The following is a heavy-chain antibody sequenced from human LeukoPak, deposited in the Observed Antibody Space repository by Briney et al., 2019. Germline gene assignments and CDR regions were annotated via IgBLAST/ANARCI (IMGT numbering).Heavy chain of an antibody. CDR2: IKQDGREP. V-gene: IGHV3-7*01. J-gene: IGHJ4*02. Sequence: GGSLRLSCAASGFIFSSSWMTWVRQAPGKGLEWVANIKQDGREPYYVDSVAGRFTISRDNTKHSLYLQMNGLRDEDTAVYYCVRHQATTFDYWGQGTLVTVSS. CDR3: VRHQATTFDY. CDR1: GFIFSSSW. D-gene: IGHD1-1*01.